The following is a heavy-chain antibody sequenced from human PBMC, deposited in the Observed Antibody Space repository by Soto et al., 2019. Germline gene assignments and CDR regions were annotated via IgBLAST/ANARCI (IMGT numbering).Heavy chain of an antibody. V-gene: IGHV4-39*01. J-gene: IGHJ5*02. D-gene: IGHD1-26*01. CDR1: GGSISSSSYY. Sequence: PSETLSLTCTVSGGSISSSSYYWGWIRQPPGKGLEWIGSIYYSGSTYYHPSLKSRVTISVDTSKNQFSLKLSSVTAADTAVYYCARHRSGSYSRSGWFDPWGQGTLVTVSS. CDR2: IYYSGST. CDR3: ARHRSGSYSRSGWFDP.